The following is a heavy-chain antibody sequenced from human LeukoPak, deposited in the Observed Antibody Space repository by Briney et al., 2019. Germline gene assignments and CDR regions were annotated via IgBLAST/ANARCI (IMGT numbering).Heavy chain of an antibody. CDR1: GYSFTSYG. D-gene: IGHD3-22*01. J-gene: IGHJ3*02. Sequence: ASVKVSCKASGYSFTSYGISWVRQAPGQGLERVGWISPYNGDTNYAQKLQGRVTMTTDTSTSTAYMDLRSLRSDDTAVYYCARDLYYYDSGASFDDTFDIWGQGTTVTVSS. CDR2: ISPYNGDT. V-gene: IGHV1-18*01. CDR3: ARDLYYYDSGASFDDTFDI.